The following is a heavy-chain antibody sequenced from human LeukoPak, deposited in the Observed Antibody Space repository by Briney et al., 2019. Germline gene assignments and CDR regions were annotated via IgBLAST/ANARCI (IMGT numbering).Heavy chain of an antibody. V-gene: IGHV3-7*01. CDR1: GFTFSSYW. Sequence: QTGGSLRLSCAASGFTFSSYWMSWVRQAPGKGLEWVANIKQDGSEKYYVDSVKGRFTISRDNAKNSLYLQMNSLRAEETAVYYCARAGPSSSWHQFDYWGQGTLVTVSS. CDR2: IKQDGSEK. D-gene: IGHD6-13*01. J-gene: IGHJ4*02. CDR3: ARAGPSSSWHQFDY.